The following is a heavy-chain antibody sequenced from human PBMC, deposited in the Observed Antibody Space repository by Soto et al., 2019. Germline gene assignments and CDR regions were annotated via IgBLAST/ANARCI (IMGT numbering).Heavy chain of an antibody. CDR2: IRGSGSTI. CDR3: AREGDYDAFDI. D-gene: IGHD4-17*01. Sequence: VQLVESGGGLVQPGGSLRLSCAASGFTFSSYKMNWVRQAPGKGLEWVSYIRGSGSTIYSADSVKGRFTISRDNAKNSLYLQMNSLRAEDTAVYYCAREGDYDAFDIWGQGTMVTVSS. CDR1: GFTFSSYK. J-gene: IGHJ3*02. V-gene: IGHV3-48*03.